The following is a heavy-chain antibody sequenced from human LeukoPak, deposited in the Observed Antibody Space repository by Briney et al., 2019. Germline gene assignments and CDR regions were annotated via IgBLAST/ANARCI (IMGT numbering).Heavy chain of an antibody. D-gene: IGHD3-10*01. CDR3: AREGRWFDP. V-gene: IGHV4-59*01. J-gene: IGHJ5*02. Sequence: PSETLSLTSTVSGGSISSYYRSWIRQPPGKGLEWIGYIYYSGSTNYNPSLKSRVTISVDTSKNQFSLKLSSVTAADTAVYYCAREGRWFDPWGQATLVTVSS. CDR1: GGSISSYY. CDR2: IYYSGST.